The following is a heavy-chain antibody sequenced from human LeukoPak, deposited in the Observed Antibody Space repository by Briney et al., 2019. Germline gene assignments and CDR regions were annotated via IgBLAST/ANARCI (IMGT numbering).Heavy chain of an antibody. CDR1: GFTFSSYW. CDR3: ARDYYDSSGYWLDP. CDR2: IKQDGSEK. V-gene: IGHV3-7*03. D-gene: IGHD3-22*01. J-gene: IGHJ5*02. Sequence: GGSLRLSCAASGFTFSSYWMSWVRQAPGKGLEWVANIKQDGSEKYYVDSVKGRFTISRDNAKNSLYLQMNSLRAEDTAVYYCARDYYDSSGYWLDPWGQGTLVTVSS.